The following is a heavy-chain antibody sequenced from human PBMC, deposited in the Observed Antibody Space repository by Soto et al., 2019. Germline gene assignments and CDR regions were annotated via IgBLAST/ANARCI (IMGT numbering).Heavy chain of an antibody. Sequence: EVQLVESGGGLVQPGGSLRLSCAASGFTFSSNWMHWVRQAPGKGLVWVSRINSDGRSTSYADSVKGRLTISRDNAKNTLYLQMDSLRAEDTAVYYCGTVLYSRGWFPPDYWGQGTLVTVSS. J-gene: IGHJ4*02. V-gene: IGHV3-74*01. CDR2: INSDGRST. CDR3: GTVLYSRGWFPPDY. CDR1: GFTFSSNW. D-gene: IGHD6-19*01.